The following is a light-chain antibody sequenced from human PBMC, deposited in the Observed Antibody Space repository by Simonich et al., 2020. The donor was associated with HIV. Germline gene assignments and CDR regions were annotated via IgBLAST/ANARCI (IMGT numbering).Light chain of an antibody. V-gene: IGKV4-1*01. CDR3: QQFYTTRT. J-gene: IGKJ1*01. Sequence: DIVMTQSPDSLAVSLGERATINCKSSQSVLYSSNNKNYLLWYQQKPGQPPNLLIYWASTRESGVPDRFSGSGSGTDFTLTISSLQAEDVAVYYCQQFYTTRTFGQGTKVEIK. CDR2: WAS. CDR1: QSVLYSSNNKNY.